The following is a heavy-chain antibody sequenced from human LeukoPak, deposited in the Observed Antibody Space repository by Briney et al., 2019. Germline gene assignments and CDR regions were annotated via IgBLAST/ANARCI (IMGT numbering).Heavy chain of an antibody. J-gene: IGHJ3*02. Sequence: PGGSLRLSCAASGFTFDNYAMHWVRQAPGKGLEWVSGISWNSGSIGYADSVKGRFTISRDNAKNSLYLQMNSLRAEDMALYYCAKDVKSYYDSSYAFDIWGQGTMVTVSS. D-gene: IGHD3-22*01. CDR1: GFTFDNYA. V-gene: IGHV3-9*03. CDR3: AKDVKSYYDSSYAFDI. CDR2: ISWNSGSI.